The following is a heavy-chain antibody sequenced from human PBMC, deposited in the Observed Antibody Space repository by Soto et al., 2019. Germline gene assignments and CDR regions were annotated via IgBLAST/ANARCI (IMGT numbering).Heavy chain of an antibody. V-gene: IGHV3-15*07. J-gene: IGHJ4*02. Sequence: EVQLVESGGGLVKPGGSLRLSCAASGFSFTSAWMNWVRQIPGKGLEWVGRIKTNIDGGATDYSAPVKGRFTISRDDSKDTVYLQMNSLKTEDTAVYYCTTGRGGSAYVPGAYWGQGALATVSS. D-gene: IGHD5-12*01. CDR2: IKTNIDGGAT. CDR3: TTGRGGSAYVPGAY. CDR1: GFSFTSAW.